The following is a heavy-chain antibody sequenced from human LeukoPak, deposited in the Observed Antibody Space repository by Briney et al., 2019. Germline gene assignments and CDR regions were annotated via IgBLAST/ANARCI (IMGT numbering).Heavy chain of an antibody. CDR1: GYTFTSYD. Sequence: ASVKVSCKASGYTFTSYDINWVRQATGQGLEWMGWMNPNSGNTGYAQKFQGRVTMTRNTSISTAYMELSGLRSEDTAVYYCARGQEWWTPEMYYYGSGSYYTENDYWGQGTLVTVSS. J-gene: IGHJ4*02. D-gene: IGHD3-10*01. CDR2: MNPNSGNT. V-gene: IGHV1-8*01. CDR3: ARGQEWWTPEMYYYGSGSYYTENDY.